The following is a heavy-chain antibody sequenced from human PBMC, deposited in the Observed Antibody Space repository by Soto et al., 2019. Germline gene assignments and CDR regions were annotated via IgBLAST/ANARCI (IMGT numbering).Heavy chain of an antibody. Sequence: QVQLVESGGGVVQPGRSLRLSCAASGFTFSSYGMHWVRQAPGKGLEWVAVISYDGSNKYYADSVKGRFTISRDNSKNTLYLQMNCLRAEDTAVYYCAKVSSGYYYSVDYWGQGTLVTVSS. D-gene: IGHD3-22*01. CDR2: ISYDGSNK. V-gene: IGHV3-30*18. CDR1: GFTFSSYG. J-gene: IGHJ4*02. CDR3: AKVSSGYYYSVDY.